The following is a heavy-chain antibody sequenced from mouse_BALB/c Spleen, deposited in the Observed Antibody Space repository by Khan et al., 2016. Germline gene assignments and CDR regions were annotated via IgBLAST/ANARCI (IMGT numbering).Heavy chain of an antibody. CDR1: GYTFTTYW. CDR3: ARGNSYYDYDY. D-gene: IGHD2-4*01. V-gene: IGHV1-87*01. J-gene: IGHJ2*01. Sequence: QVQLKQSGAELARPGASVKLSCKASGYTFTTYWMQWVKQRPGQGLDWIGAIYPGDGDTRYTQKFKGKATLTADKSSSTAYMQLSSLASEDSAVYYCARGNSYYDYDYWGQGTTLTVSS. CDR2: IYPGDGDT.